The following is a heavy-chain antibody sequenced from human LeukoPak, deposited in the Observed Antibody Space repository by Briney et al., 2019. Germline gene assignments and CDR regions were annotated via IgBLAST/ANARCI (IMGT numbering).Heavy chain of an antibody. CDR3: AKSFDFSDGHSPILTPFDS. J-gene: IGHJ4*02. CDR1: GFTFSSSA. CDR2: ISARGIST. V-gene: IGHV3-23*01. Sequence: PGGSLRLSRAASGFTFSSSAMSWVRQAPGKGLEWVSSISARGISTYYADSVKGRFTISRDNSKNTLYLQMNSLRGDDIGVYYCAKSFDFSDGHSPILTPFDSWGQGTLVSVSS. D-gene: IGHD3-3*01.